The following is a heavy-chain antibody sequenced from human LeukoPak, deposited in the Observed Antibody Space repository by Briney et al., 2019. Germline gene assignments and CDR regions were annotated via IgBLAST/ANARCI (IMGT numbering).Heavy chain of an antibody. CDR2: IIPIFGTA. CDR3: ARSGKDIVVVPAARSSYYYYYYMDV. Sequence: ASVKVSCKASGGTFSSYAISWVRQAPGQGLEWMGGIIPIFGTANSAQKFQGRVTITTDESTSTAYMELSSLRSEDTAVYYCARSGKDIVVVPAARSSYYYYYYMDVWGKGTTVTVSS. J-gene: IGHJ6*03. CDR1: GGTFSSYA. D-gene: IGHD2-2*01. V-gene: IGHV1-69*05.